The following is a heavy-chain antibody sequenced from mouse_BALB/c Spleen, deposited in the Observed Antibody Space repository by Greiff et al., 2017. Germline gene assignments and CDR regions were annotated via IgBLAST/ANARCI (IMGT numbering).Heavy chain of an antibody. D-gene: IGHD1-1*01. Sequence: QVQLQQPGAELVKPGASVKLSCKASGYTFTSYWMHWVKQRPGQGLEWFGEINPSNGRTNYNEKFKSKATLTVDKSSSTAYMQLSSLTSEDSTVYYCAREYHGSSSWFAYWGQGTLVTVSA. CDR3: AREYHGSSSWFAY. J-gene: IGHJ3*01. V-gene: IGHV1S81*02. CDR1: GYTFTSYW. CDR2: INPSNGRT.